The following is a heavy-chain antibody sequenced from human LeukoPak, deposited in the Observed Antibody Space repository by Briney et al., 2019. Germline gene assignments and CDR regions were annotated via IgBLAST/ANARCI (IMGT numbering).Heavy chain of an antibody. CDR3: ARHRSYGEKSGFDP. Sequence: GESLKIYCKGSGYSFTSYWIGWVRQMPGKGLGWMGIIYPGDSDTRYSQSFQGQVPISADKSISTAYLQWSSLKASDTAMYYCARHRSYGEKSGFDPWGQGTLVTVSS. CDR1: GYSFTSYW. CDR2: IYPGDSDT. V-gene: IGHV5-51*01. D-gene: IGHD5-18*01. J-gene: IGHJ5*02.